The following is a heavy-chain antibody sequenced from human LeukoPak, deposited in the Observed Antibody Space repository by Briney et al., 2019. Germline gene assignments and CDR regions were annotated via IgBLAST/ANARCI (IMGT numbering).Heavy chain of an antibody. Sequence: GGSLRLSCVVSGISLTNYAMTWVRQAPGKGLEWVSFISSSSSTIYYADSVKGRFTISRDNAKNSLYLQMNSLRVEDTAVYYCARDRGGSYSAVDYWGQGTLVTVSS. CDR3: ARDRGGSYSAVDY. CDR1: GISLTNYA. V-gene: IGHV3-48*04. D-gene: IGHD1-26*01. CDR2: ISSSSSTI. J-gene: IGHJ4*02.